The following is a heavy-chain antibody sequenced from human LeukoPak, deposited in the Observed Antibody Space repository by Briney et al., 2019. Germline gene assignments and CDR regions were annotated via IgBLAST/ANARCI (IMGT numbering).Heavy chain of an antibody. D-gene: IGHD7-27*01. Sequence: SDTLSLTCTVSGDSISTSGYFWVWIRQPPGKGLEWIGCIYFTGSTYYTPSLKSRVTISGDASKNQFSLKLSSVTAADTAVYFCARQKTGDGTVDGGQGTRVTVSS. CDR3: ARQKTGDGTVD. CDR1: GDSISTSGYF. V-gene: IGHV4-39*01. J-gene: IGHJ4*02. CDR2: IYFTGST.